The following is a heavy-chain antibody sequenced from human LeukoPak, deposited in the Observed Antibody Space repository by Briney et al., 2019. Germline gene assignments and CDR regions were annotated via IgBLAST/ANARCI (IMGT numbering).Heavy chain of an antibody. Sequence: GGSLRLSCAASRFTFSSYSMNWVRQAPGKGLEWVSSISSSSSYIYYADSVKGRFTISRDNAKNSLYLQMNSLRAEDTAVYYCARGADYVWGSYRYTDWDYFDYWGQGTLVTVSS. J-gene: IGHJ4*02. V-gene: IGHV3-21*04. D-gene: IGHD3-16*02. CDR1: RFTFSSYS. CDR2: ISSSSSYI. CDR3: ARGADYVWGSYRYTDWDYFDY.